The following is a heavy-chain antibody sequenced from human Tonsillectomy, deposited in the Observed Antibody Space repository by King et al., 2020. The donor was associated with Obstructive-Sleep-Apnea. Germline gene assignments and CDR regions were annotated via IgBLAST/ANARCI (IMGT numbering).Heavy chain of an antibody. J-gene: IGHJ4*02. D-gene: IGHD3-10*01. CDR3: ARLDYYGSGSYPLTFDY. CDR2: IYYSGST. Sequence: QLQESGPGLVKPSETLSLTCTVSGGSISSYYWSWIRQPPGKGLEWIGYIYYSGSTNYNPSLKSRVTISVDTSKNQFSLKLTSVTAADPAVYYCARLDYYGSGSYPLTFDYWGQGTLVTVSS. V-gene: IGHV4-59*08. CDR1: GGSISSYY.